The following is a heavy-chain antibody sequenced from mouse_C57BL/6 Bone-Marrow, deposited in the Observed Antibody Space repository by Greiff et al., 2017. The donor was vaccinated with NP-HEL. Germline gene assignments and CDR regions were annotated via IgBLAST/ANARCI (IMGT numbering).Heavy chain of an antibody. CDR3: TIWFQAWFAY. J-gene: IGHJ3*01. V-gene: IGHV14-4*01. CDR2: IDPENGDT. CDR1: GFNIKDDY. D-gene: IGHD2-2*01. Sequence: EVQLQQSGAELVRPGASVKLSCTASGFNIKDDYMHWVKQRPEQGLEWIGWIDPENGDTEYASKFQGKATITADTSSNTAYLHLSSLTSEDTAVYYCTIWFQAWFAYWGQGTLVTVSA.